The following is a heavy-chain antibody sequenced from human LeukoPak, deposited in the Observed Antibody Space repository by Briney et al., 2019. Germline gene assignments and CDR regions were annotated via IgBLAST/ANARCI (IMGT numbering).Heavy chain of an antibody. D-gene: IGHD3-22*01. CDR1: GGTFISYA. V-gene: IGHV1-69*05. Sequence: ASVKVSCKASGGTFISYAISWVRQAPGQGLEWMGGIIPIFGTANYAQKFQGRVTMTTDTSTSTAYMELRSLRSDDTAVYYCARLGYYYDSSGYYLFDYWGQGTLVTVSS. CDR2: IIPIFGTA. J-gene: IGHJ4*02. CDR3: ARLGYYYDSSGYYLFDY.